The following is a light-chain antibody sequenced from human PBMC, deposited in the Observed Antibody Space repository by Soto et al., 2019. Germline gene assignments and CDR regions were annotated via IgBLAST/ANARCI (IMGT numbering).Light chain of an antibody. Sequence: DIVMTQSPDSLAVSLGERATINCKSSQSVLYSSNSKNYLAWYQQKPGQPPKLLIYWASTRESGVPDRFSGSGSGTDFTLTISSLQAEDVAVYHWQQYYRLPHTFGQGTKLEIK. J-gene: IGKJ2*01. CDR2: WAS. CDR3: QQYYRLPHT. V-gene: IGKV4-1*01. CDR1: QSVLYSSNSKNY.